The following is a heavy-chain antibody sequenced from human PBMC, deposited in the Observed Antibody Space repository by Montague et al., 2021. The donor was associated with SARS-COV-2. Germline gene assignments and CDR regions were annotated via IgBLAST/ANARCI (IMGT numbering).Heavy chain of an antibody. CDR3: ARGRRYSSTWYGAFDP. Sequence: TLSLTCTVYRGSISSGAKYWSWIRQVPVTVMEWIGKSSYGGRTYYNPSLKSRVSISVDTSKNQFSLKLSSVTAADTAVYYCARGRRYSSTWYGAFDPWGQGMQVTVSS. V-gene: IGHV4-31*03. CDR2: SSYGGRT. J-gene: IGHJ5*02. D-gene: IGHD6-13*01. CDR1: RGSISSGAKY.